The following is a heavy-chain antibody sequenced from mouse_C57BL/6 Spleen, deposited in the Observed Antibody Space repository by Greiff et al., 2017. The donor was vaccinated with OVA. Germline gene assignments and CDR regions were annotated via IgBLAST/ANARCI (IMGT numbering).Heavy chain of an antibody. CDR2: IWSGGST. CDR3: ARNLITTVDYAMDY. J-gene: IGHJ4*01. CDR1: GFSLTSYG. D-gene: IGHD1-1*01. V-gene: IGHV2-2*01. Sequence: VMLVESGPGLVQPSQSLSITCTVSGFSLTSYGVHWVRPSPGKGLEWLGVIWSGGSTDYNAAFISRLSISKDNSKSQVFFKMNSLQADDTAIYYCARNLITTVDYAMDYWGQGTSVTVSS.